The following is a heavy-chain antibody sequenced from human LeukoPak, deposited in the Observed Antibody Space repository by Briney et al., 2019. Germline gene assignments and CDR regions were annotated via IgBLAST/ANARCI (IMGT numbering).Heavy chain of an antibody. CDR1: VCTFINYA. J-gene: IGHJ5*02. Sequence: SVTVSFKSSVCTFINYAISWVRQAPGKGLDWMGRIIPIFGTANYAQKFQGRVTITADKSTSRAYMELSSLRSEDTAVYYCARGYSSGFNWFDPWGQGSLVTVSS. V-gene: IGHV1-69*06. CDR3: ARGYSSGFNWFDP. D-gene: IGHD6-19*01. CDR2: IIPIFGTA.